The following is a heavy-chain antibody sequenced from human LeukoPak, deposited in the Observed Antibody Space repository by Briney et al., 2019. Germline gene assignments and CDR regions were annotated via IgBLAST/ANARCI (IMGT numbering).Heavy chain of an antibody. CDR3: ARLKSGVGWFDP. V-gene: IGHV4-39*01. D-gene: IGHD1-26*01. CDR2: VYYSGST. Sequence: SETLSLTCTVSCGSISNSSYYWGWIRQPLGKGLEWIGGVYYSGSTYSNPSLKSRVTISIDTSKNQFSLNLSSVTAADTVVYYCARLKSGVGWFDPWGQGTLVTVSS. CDR1: CGSISNSSYY. J-gene: IGHJ5*02.